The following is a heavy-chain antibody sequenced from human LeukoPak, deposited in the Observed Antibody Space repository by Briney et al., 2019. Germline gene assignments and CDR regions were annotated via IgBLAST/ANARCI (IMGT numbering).Heavy chain of an antibody. D-gene: IGHD6-13*01. Sequence: GESLKISCKGSGYSFTSYWIGRVRQMPGKGLEWMGIIYPGDSDTRYSPSFQGQVTISADKSISTAYLQWSSLKASDTAMYYCARPLIDSSSWRGFGYWGQGTLVTVSS. CDR1: GYSFTSYW. CDR3: ARPLIDSSSWRGFGY. J-gene: IGHJ4*02. V-gene: IGHV5-51*01. CDR2: IYPGDSDT.